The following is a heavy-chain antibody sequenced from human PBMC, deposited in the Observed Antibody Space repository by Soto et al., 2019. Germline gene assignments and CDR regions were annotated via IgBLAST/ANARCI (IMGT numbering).Heavy chain of an antibody. CDR3: ARKVRAVAGTAFSGYFHY. CDR1: GGSIINYY. V-gene: IGHV4-59*01. J-gene: IGHJ4*02. Sequence: SETLSLTCTVVGGSIINYYWSWIRQPPGKGLEWIAYIYYTGSPNYNPSLKSRVTISMDTSKNQFSLKLSSVTAADTAIYYCARKVRAVAGTAFSGYFHYWGQGTPVTVSS. D-gene: IGHD6-19*01. CDR2: IYYTGSP.